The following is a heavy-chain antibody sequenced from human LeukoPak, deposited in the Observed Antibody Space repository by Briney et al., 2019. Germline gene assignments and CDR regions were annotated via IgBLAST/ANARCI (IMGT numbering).Heavy chain of an antibody. CDR2: IYHSGST. CDR3: ARVTDWNDLDY. D-gene: IGHD1-1*01. CDR1: GDSISSGYY. J-gene: IGHJ4*02. V-gene: IGHV4-38-2*02. Sequence: PSETLSLTCSVSGDSISSGYYWGWIRQPPGKGLEWIGNIYHSGSTYYNPSLKSRVTISVDTSKSQLSLKVASVTAADTAVYYCARVTDWNDLDYWGQGTLVTVSS.